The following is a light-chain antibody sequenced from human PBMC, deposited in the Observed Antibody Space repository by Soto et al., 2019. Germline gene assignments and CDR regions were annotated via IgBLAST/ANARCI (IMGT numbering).Light chain of an antibody. CDR2: GAS. V-gene: IGKV3-20*01. CDR3: QQYGSSRT. CDR1: QSVSSSY. J-gene: IGKJ1*01. Sequence: ELVLTQSPGTLSLSPGERATLSCRASQSVSSSYLAWYQQKPGQAPRLLIYGASSRATGIPDRFSGSGSGTDFTLTISRLEPGVFAVYYCQQYGSSRTFGQGTKVEIK.